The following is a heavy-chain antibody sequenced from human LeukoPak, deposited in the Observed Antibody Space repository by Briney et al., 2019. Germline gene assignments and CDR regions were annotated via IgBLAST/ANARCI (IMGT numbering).Heavy chain of an antibody. D-gene: IGHD3-16*01. CDR3: ARPLKEGGYYYGMDV. CDR2: ISSHGSST. J-gene: IGHJ6*02. Sequence: GGSLRLSCAASGFTFSKYAMIWVRQAPGQGLEFVSAISSHGSSTYYANSLKGRFNISRDNSKNTLYLQMRSLRPEDTAVYYCARPLKEGGYYYGMDVWGQGTTVTVSS. V-gene: IGHV3-64*01. CDR1: GFTFSKYA.